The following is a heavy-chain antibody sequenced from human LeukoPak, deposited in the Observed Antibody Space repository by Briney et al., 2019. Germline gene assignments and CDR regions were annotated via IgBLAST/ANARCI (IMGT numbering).Heavy chain of an antibody. CDR1: GFPFSSYW. V-gene: IGHV3-74*01. Sequence: GSLRLSCAASGFPFSSYWMHWVRQAPGKGLVWVSRINSDGSSTSYADSVKGRFTISRDNAKNTLSLQMNSLRAEDTAVYYCARDSDDFLVGFDPWGQGTLVTVSS. J-gene: IGHJ5*02. CDR2: INSDGSST. D-gene: IGHD3-3*01. CDR3: ARDSDDFLVGFDP.